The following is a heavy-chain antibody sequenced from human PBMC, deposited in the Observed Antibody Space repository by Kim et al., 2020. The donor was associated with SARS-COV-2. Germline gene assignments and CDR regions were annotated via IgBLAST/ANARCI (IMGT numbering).Heavy chain of an antibody. J-gene: IGHJ3*02. V-gene: IGHV1-18*01. CDR3: ARVGEWELLQVEAFDI. Sequence: ASVKVSCKASGYTFTSYGISWVRQAPGQGLEWMGWISAYNGNTNYAQKLQGRVTMTTDTSTSTAYMELRSLRSDDTAVYYCARVGEWELLQVEAFDIWGQGTMVTVSS. D-gene: IGHD1-26*01. CDR2: ISAYNGNT. CDR1: GYTFTSYG.